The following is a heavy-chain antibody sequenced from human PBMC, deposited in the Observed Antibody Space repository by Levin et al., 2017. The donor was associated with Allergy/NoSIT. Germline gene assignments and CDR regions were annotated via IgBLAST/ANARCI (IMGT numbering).Heavy chain of an antibody. CDR2: IYSGGST. CDR1: GFTVSSNY. J-gene: IGHJ3*02. D-gene: IGHD3-10*01. CDR3: ARPSMVQGVDDAFDI. V-gene: IGHV3-53*01. Sequence: GGSLRLSCAASGFTVSSNYMSWVRQAPGKGLEWVSVIYSGGSTYYADSVKGRFTISRDNSKNTLYLQMNSLRAEDTAVYYCARPSMVQGVDDAFDIWGQGTMVTVSS.